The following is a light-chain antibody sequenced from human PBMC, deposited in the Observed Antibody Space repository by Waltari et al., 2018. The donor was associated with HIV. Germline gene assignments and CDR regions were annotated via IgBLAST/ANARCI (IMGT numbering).Light chain of an antibody. CDR1: SSNVGSNY. CDR3: SAWDVTLNGLV. Sequence: QSVLTQPPSASGTPGQRITLSCSGSSSNVGSNYVYWYQQLPGTAPKVLIFMTNQRPSGVPDRFSASKSGTSASRAISGLRSEDEADYYCSAWDVTLNGLVFGGGTRLSVL. J-gene: IGLJ2*01. CDR2: MTN. V-gene: IGLV1-47*01.